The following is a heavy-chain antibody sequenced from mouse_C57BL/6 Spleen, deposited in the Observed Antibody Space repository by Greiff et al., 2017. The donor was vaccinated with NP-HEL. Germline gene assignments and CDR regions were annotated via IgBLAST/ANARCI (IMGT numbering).Heavy chain of an antibody. CDR3: ARDYGSSYGYFDV. CDR2: INPYNGGT. V-gene: IGHV1-19*01. Sequence: VKLSHGKSLEWIGVINPYNGGTSYNQKFKGKATLTVDKSSSTAYMELNSLTSEDSAVYYCARDYGSSYGYFDVWGTGTTVTVSS. D-gene: IGHD1-1*01. J-gene: IGHJ1*03.